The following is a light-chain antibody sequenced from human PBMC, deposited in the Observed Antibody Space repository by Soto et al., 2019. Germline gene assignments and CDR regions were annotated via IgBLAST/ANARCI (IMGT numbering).Light chain of an antibody. J-gene: IGLJ1*01. CDR1: SSNIGNNA. CDR3: AAWDDSLNGLYV. CDR2: YDD. Sequence: QSVLTQPPSVSEAPRQRVTISCSGSSSNIGNNAVNWYQQLPGQAPKIVIYYDDLLTSGVSDRFSGSKSGTSASLAISALQSDDEADYYCAAWDDSLNGLYVFGTGTKVT. V-gene: IGLV1-36*01.